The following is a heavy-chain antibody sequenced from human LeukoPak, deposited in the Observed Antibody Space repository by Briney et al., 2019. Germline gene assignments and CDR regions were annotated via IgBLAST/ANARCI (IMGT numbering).Heavy chain of an antibody. CDR2: ISGSGGST. Sequence: GGSLRLSCAASGFTFSSYAMSWVRQAPGKGLEWVSAISGSGGSTYYADSVKGRFTISRDNANNSLYLQMNSLRVEDTAVYYCARFVAVAGAAYFDYWGQGILVTVSS. D-gene: IGHD6-19*01. CDR1: GFTFSSYA. V-gene: IGHV3-23*01. J-gene: IGHJ4*02. CDR3: ARFVAVAGAAYFDY.